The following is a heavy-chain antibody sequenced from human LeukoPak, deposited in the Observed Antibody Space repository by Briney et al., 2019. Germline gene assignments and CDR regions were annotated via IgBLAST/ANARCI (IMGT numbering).Heavy chain of an antibody. Sequence: GGSLRLSCAASGFTFSNYWMSWVRQAPGKGLEWVANIKDDGSEKYYVDSMKGRFATSRDNAKNSLYLQMNSLRAEDTAVYYCATVREYYFDHWGQGTLVTVSS. CDR3: ATVREYYFDH. CDR1: GFTFSNYW. V-gene: IGHV3-7*03. D-gene: IGHD2/OR15-2a*01. J-gene: IGHJ4*02. CDR2: IKDDGSEK.